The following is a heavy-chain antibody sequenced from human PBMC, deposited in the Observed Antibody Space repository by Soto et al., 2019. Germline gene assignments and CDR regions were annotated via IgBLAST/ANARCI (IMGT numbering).Heavy chain of an antibody. CDR1: GGTFSSYA. J-gene: IGHJ6*02. CDR2: IIPIFGTA. V-gene: IGHV1-69*01. CDR3: ARDRAVTTPREYYYGMDV. Sequence: QVQLVQSGAEVKKPGSSVKVSCKASGGTFSSYAISWVRQAPGQGLEWMGGIIPIFGTANYAQKFQGRVTITADESTSTAYMALSSLRSEDTAVYYCARDRAVTTPREYYYGMDVWGQGTTVTVSS. D-gene: IGHD4-4*01.